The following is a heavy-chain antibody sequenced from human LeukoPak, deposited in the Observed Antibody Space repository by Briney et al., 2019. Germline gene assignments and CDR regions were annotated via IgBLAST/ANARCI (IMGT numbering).Heavy chain of an antibody. CDR2: INPNGGGT. CDR1: GYTFTGYY. V-gene: IGHV1-2*02. Sequence: GASVKVSCKASGYTFTGYYMHWVRQAPGQGLEWMGWINPNGGGTNYAQKFQGRVTMTRDTSISTAYMELSRLRSDDTAVYYCARFFGIAAAGLDYWGQGTLVTVSS. J-gene: IGHJ4*02. CDR3: ARFFGIAAAGLDY. D-gene: IGHD6-13*01.